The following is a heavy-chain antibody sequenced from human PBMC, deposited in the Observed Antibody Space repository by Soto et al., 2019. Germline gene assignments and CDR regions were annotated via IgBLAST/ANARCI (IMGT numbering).Heavy chain of an antibody. CDR3: ARDLGSGYDPGDY. D-gene: IGHD5-12*01. Sequence: QVQLVQSGAEVKKPGSSVKVSCKASGGTFSIYAVSWVRQAPGQGLEWMGGIIPIIGTRNYAQRFQGRITITGDESTSTAYMELSSLKSADTAVYYCARDLGSGYDPGDYWGQGTLVTVSS. CDR2: IIPIIGTR. CDR1: GGTFSIYA. J-gene: IGHJ4*02. V-gene: IGHV1-69*12.